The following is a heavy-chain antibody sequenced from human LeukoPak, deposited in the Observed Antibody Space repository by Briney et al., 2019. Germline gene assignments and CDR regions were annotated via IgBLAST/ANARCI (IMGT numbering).Heavy chain of an antibody. Sequence: GASVNASSKASGYTFTAYYMHWVRQAPGQGGEGMGWINPNSGGTNYAQKFQGRVAMTRQTSISTAYMELSRLRSDDTAVYYCARVDYYDSSGYYRHKRGFFYWGQGPLVPVSS. J-gene: IGHJ4*02. V-gene: IGHV1-2*02. CDR2: INPNSGGT. CDR1: GYTFTAYY. D-gene: IGHD3-22*01. CDR3: ARVDYYDSSGYYRHKRGFFY.